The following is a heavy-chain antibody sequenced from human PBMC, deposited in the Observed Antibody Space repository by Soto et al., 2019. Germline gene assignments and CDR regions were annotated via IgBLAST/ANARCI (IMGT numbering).Heavy chain of an antibody. CDR2: IYYAGTT. V-gene: IGHV4-59*08. D-gene: IGHD2-15*01. Sequence: QVQLQESGPGLVKPSETLSLRCTVSDGSLSPNYWTWIRQAPGKGLEWIGYIYYAGTTTFNPSLKSRVSISIDESKHEVSLKLASVTAADTAVYYCARLGAYSQALDSWGQGTLVTVSS. J-gene: IGHJ4*02. CDR3: ARLGAYSQALDS. CDR1: DGSLSPNY.